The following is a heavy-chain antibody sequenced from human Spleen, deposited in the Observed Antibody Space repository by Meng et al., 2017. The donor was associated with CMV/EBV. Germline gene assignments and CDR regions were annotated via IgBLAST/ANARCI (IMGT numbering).Heavy chain of an antibody. V-gene: IGHV4-30-4*08. CDR3: AREGPSYGDYGRYFDL. D-gene: IGHD4-17*01. J-gene: IGHJ2*01. Sequence: QVQLQESGPGLVKPSXXLSLTCTVSGGSISSGDYYWSWIRQPPGKGLEWIGYIYYSGSTYYNPSLKSRVTISVDTSKNQFSLKLSSVTAADTAVYYCAREGPSYGDYGRYFDLWGRGTLVTVSS. CDR1: GGSISSGDYY. CDR2: IYYSGST.